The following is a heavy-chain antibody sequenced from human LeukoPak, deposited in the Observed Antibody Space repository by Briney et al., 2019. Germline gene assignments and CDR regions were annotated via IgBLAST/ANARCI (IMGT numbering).Heavy chain of an antibody. V-gene: IGHV3-30-3*01. Sequence: GGSLRLSCAASGFTFSSYAMHWVRQAPGKGLEWVAVISYDGSNKYYADSVKGRFTISRDNSKNTLYLQMNSLRAEDTAVYYCAKDVKRWLNGGYMDVWGKGTTVTVSS. CDR1: GFTFSSYA. CDR3: AKDVKRWLNGGYMDV. J-gene: IGHJ6*03. D-gene: IGHD6-19*01. CDR2: ISYDGSNK.